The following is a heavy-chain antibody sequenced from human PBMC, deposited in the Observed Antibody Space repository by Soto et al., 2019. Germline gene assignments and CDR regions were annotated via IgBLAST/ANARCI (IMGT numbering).Heavy chain of an antibody. D-gene: IGHD6-19*01. J-gene: IGHJ4*02. CDR3: ARHAYSSGFHFDY. V-gene: IGHV4-39*01. CDR1: GGSISSSSYY. CDR2: IYYSGST. Sequence: ETLSLTCTVSGGSISSSSYYWGWIRQPPGKGLEWIGSIYYSGSTYYNPSLKSRVTISVDTSKNQFSLKLSSVTAADTAVYYCARHAYSSGFHFDYWGQGTLVTVSS.